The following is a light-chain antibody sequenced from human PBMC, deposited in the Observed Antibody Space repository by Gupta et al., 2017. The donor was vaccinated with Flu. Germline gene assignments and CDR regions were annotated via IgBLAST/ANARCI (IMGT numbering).Light chain of an antibody. CDR1: SSNIGAGYG. CDR3: QSYDSSLSGSVV. CDR2: GNS. J-gene: IGLJ2*01. Sequence: QSVLTQPPSVSGAPGQRITISCTRSSSNIGAGYGVHWYQQLPGTAPKLLVYGNSNRPSGVPDRFSGSKSGTSASLAITGLQAEDEADYYCQSYDSSLSGSVVFGGGTRLTVL. V-gene: IGLV1-40*01.